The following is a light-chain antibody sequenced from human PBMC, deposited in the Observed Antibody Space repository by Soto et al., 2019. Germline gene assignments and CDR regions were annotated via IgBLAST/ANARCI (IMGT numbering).Light chain of an antibody. CDR2: GAS. CDR1: QSVSSN. Sequence: EIVMTQSPANLSVSPGERATLSCRASQSVSSNLAWYQQKHGPAPRLLIYGASTRATGIPARFSGSGSGTEFTLTISILQSEDFAVYYCQQYNNWPRTFGQGTKVEIK. V-gene: IGKV3-15*01. J-gene: IGKJ1*01. CDR3: QQYNNWPRT.